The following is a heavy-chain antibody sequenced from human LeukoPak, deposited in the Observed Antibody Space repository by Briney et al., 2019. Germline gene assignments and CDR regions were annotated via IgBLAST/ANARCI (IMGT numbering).Heavy chain of an antibody. CDR2: MNPNSGNT. J-gene: IGHJ5*02. CDR3: ARGRSSTRSTHNWFDP. D-gene: IGHD2-2*01. CDR1: GYTFTSYD. Sequence: ASVKVSCKASGYTFTSYDINWVRQATGQGPEWMGWMNPNSGNTGYAQKFQGRVTMTRNTSISTAYMELSSLRSEDTAVYYCARGRSSTRSTHNWFDPWGQGTLVTVSS. V-gene: IGHV1-8*01.